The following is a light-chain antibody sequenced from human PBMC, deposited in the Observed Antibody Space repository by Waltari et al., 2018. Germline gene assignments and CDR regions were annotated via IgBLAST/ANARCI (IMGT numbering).Light chain of an antibody. Sequence: QSVLTQPPSASGTPGQRVTISCSGRSSNIGGHSLNRYQQFPGTAPKLLIFTNNQRPSGVPDRFSGSKSDTSASLAIRGLQSDDEADYYCAAWDDSLNGVMFGGGTKLTVL. CDR2: TNN. V-gene: IGLV1-44*01. CDR1: SSNIGGHS. J-gene: IGLJ3*02. CDR3: AAWDDSLNGVM.